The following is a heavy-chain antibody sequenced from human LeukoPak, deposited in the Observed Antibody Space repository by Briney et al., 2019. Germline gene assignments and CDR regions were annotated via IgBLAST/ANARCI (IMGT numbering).Heavy chain of an antibody. CDR3: AKTHGDYVYYFFYAMDV. CDR2: IYHSGST. J-gene: IGHJ6*02. Sequence: SQTLSLTCTVSGGSISSGGYYWSWIRQPPGKGLEWIGYIYHSGSTYYNPSLKSRVTISVDRSKNQFSLKLSSVTAADTAVYYCAKTHGDYVYYFFYAMDVWGQGTAVTVSS. D-gene: IGHD4-17*01. V-gene: IGHV4-30-2*01. CDR1: GGSISSGGYY.